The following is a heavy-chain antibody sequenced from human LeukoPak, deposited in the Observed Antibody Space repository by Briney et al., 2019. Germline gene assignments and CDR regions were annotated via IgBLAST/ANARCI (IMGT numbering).Heavy chain of an antibody. Sequence: PGGSLRLSCAASGFTFSSYAMSWVRQAPGKGLEWASAISGSGGSTYYADSVKGRFTISRDNSKNTLYLQMNSLRVEDTAVYYCAKAWNYLFPEAFDYWGQGTLVTVSS. CDR3: AKAWNYLFPEAFDY. CDR2: ISGSGGST. J-gene: IGHJ4*02. V-gene: IGHV3-23*01. CDR1: GFTFSSYA. D-gene: IGHD1-7*01.